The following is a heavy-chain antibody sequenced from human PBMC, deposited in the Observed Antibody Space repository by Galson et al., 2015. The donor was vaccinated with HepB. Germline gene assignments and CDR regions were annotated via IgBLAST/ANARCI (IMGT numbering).Heavy chain of an antibody. V-gene: IGHV3-73*01. Sequence: SLRLSCAASGFTFSGSAMHWVRQASGKGLEWVGRIRSKANSYATAYAASVKGRFTISRDDSKNTAYLQMNSLKTEDTAVYYCTSIGELYSYYYYYGMDVWGQGTTVTVSS. D-gene: IGHD3-10*01. CDR2: IRSKANSYAT. CDR1: GFTFSGSA. J-gene: IGHJ6*02. CDR3: TSIGELYSYYYYYGMDV.